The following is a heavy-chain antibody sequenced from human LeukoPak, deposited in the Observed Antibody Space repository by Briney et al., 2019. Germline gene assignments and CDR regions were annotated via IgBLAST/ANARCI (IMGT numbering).Heavy chain of an antibody. CDR3: ARDAFLRPDAFDI. CDR2: ISAYNGNT. D-gene: IGHD2/OR15-2a*01. Sequence: GASVKVSCKASGYTFTNYGISWVRQAPGQGLEWMGWISAYNGNTNYAQKLQGRATMTTDTSTSTAYMELRSLRSGDTAVYYCARDAFLRPDAFDIWGQGTMVTVSS. V-gene: IGHV1-18*01. CDR1: GYTFTNYG. J-gene: IGHJ3*02.